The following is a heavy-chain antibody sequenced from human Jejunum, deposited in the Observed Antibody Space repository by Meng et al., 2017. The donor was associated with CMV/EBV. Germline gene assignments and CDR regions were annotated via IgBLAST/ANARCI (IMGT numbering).Heavy chain of an antibody. V-gene: IGHV3-21*01. D-gene: IGHD1-26*01. Sequence: SYTMNCVRQAPGKGLEWVSSISSTSSSMYYADSVKGRFTISRDNAKNSLYLQMDSLRAEDTAIYYCARDSSGSSYVGYYYYGMDVWGQGTTVTVSS. J-gene: IGHJ6*02. CDR1: SYT. CDR2: ISSTSSSM. CDR3: ARDSSGSSYVGYYYYGMDV.